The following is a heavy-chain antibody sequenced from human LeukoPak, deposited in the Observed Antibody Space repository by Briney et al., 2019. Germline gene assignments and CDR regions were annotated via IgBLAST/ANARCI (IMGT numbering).Heavy chain of an antibody. J-gene: IGHJ3*02. CDR1: GFTFSSYA. D-gene: IGHD5-18*01. CDR2: IGGSGAGT. CDR3: AKDMRYCYGYPDGFDT. Sequence: GGSLRLSCAASGFTFSSYAMNWVRQAPGKGLEWVSAIGGSGAGTYYADSVKGRFAISRDNSKNTLYLQMNSLRAEDTALYYCAKDMRYCYGYPDGFDTWGQGTMVTVSS. V-gene: IGHV3-23*01.